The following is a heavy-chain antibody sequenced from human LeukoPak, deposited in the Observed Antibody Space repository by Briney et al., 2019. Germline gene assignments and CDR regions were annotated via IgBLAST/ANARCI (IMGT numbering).Heavy chain of an antibody. CDR3: ARGPGSGLDY. D-gene: IGHD6-19*01. CDR2: MNPNSGNT. V-gene: IGHV1-8*02. CDR1: GYTFTSDG. Sequence: GASVKVSCKASGYTFTSDGISWVRQAPGQGLEWMGWMNPNSGNTGYAQKFQGRVTMTRNTSISTAYMELSSLRSEDTAVYYCARGPGSGLDYWGQGTLVTVSS. J-gene: IGHJ4*02.